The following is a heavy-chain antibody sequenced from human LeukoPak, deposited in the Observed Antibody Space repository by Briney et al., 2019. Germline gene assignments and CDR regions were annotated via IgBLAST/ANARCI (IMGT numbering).Heavy chain of an antibody. CDR1: GGSISCGSYY. D-gene: IGHD2-15*01. V-gene: IGHV4-61*02. Sequence: SETLSLTCTVSGGSISCGSYYWSWIRQPAGKGLEWIGRIYTSGSTNYNPSLKSRVTISVDTSKNQFSLKLRSVTAADTAVYYCARDRSLAARVYYYYYYMGVWGKGTTVTVSS. CDR2: IYTSGST. J-gene: IGHJ6*03. CDR3: ARDRSLAARVYYYYYYMGV.